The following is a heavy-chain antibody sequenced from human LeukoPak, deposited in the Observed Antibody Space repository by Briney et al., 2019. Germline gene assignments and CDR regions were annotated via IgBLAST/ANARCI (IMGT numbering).Heavy chain of an antibody. CDR2: TYYRSKWYN. V-gene: IGHV6-1*01. CDR3: ARGRFYCSGGSCYPHNWFDP. Sequence: QTLSLTCDIFGGSVSSNSAGLNWIRQSPSKGLEWLGRTYYRSKWYNDYAVSVKSRITINPDTSKNQFSLQLNSVTPEDTAVYYCARGRFYCSGGSCYPHNWFDPWGQGTLVTVSS. CDR1: GGSVSSNSAG. J-gene: IGHJ5*02. D-gene: IGHD2-15*01.